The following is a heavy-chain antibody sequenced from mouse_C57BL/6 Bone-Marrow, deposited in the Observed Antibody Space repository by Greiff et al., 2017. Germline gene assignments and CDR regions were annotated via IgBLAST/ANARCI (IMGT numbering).Heavy chain of an antibody. CDR2: IYPRSGNT. V-gene: IGHV1-81*01. CDR1: GYTFTSYG. J-gene: IGHJ2*01. D-gene: IGHD1-1*01. CDR3: ASYYGSRGND. Sequence: VKLVESGAELARPGASVKLSCKASGYTFTSYGISWVKQRTGQGLEWIGEIYPRSGNTYYNEKFKGKATLTADKSSSTAYMELRSLTSEDSAVYFCASYYGSRGNDWGQGTTLTVSS.